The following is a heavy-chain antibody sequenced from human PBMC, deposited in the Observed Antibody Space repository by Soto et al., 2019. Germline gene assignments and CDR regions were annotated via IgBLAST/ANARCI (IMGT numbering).Heavy chain of an antibody. J-gene: IGHJ3*02. CDR1: GGTLSDHG. Sequence: QVQLEQSGAEVKKPGSSVKVSCKASGGTLSDHGVAWLRQAPGQGLEWMGGTIPVFNTAKYAQKFQGRVTVTANKLTNIAYMELSSLRSEDTAFYFCARGVYGSGNYYTGPSAFDSWGQGTMVIASS. CDR2: TIPVFNTA. D-gene: IGHD3-10*01. CDR3: ARGVYGSGNYYTGPSAFDS. V-gene: IGHV1-69*06.